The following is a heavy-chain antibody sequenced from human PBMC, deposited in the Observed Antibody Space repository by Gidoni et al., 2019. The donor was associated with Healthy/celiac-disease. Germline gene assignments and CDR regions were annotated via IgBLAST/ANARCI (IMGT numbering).Heavy chain of an antibody. V-gene: IGHV1-58*02. J-gene: IGHJ2*01. CDR2: IVVGSGNT. Sequence: QMQLVQSGPEVKKPGTSVKVSCKASGFTFTSSAMQWVRQARGQRLEWIGWIVVGSGNTNYAQKFQERVTITRDMSTSTAYMELSSLRSEDTAVYYCAAVYYYDSSGDWYFDLWGRGTLVTVSS. CDR3: AAVYYYDSSGDWYFDL. D-gene: IGHD3-22*01. CDR1: GFTFTSSA.